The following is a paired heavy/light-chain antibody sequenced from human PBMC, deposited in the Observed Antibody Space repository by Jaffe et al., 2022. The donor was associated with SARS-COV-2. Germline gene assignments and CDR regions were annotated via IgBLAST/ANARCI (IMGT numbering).Light chain of an antibody. Sequence: DIVMTQSPLSLPVTPGEPASISCRSSQSLLHSNGYNYLDWYLQKPGQSPQLLIFLGSNRASGVPDRFSGSGSDTDFTLKISRVEAEDVGVYYCMQALQTPCTFGGGTKLQIK. CDR1: QSLLHSNGYNY. CDR2: LGS. V-gene: IGKV2-28*01. CDR3: MQALQTPCT. J-gene: IGKJ4*01.
Heavy chain of an antibody. Sequence: EQVVESGGGVVQPGRSLRLSCAASGFIFSSYWMHWVRRAPGRGLEWLSHISTDGRETDSADSVKGRFSISRDNARNTVSLQMNGLRAEDTAVYYCVRGVSRSAFYFYPGYFDLWGRGALVTVSS. CDR2: ISTDGRET. CDR1: GFIFSSYW. D-gene: IGHD3-22*01. J-gene: IGHJ2*01. V-gene: IGHV3-74*01. CDR3: VRGVSRSAFYFYPGYFDL.